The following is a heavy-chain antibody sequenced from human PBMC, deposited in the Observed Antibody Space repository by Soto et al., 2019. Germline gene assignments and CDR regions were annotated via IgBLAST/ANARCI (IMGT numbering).Heavy chain of an antibody. D-gene: IGHD2-21*01. CDR3: ARRDQIAYYYGMDV. J-gene: IGHJ6*02. CDR2: INSDGSST. CDR1: GFTFSSYG. Sequence: GGSLRVSCAASGFTFSSYGMHWVRQAPGKGLVWVSRINSDGSSTSYVDSVKGRFTISRDNAKNTLYLQMNSLRAEDTAVYYCARRDQIAYYYGMDVWGQGPTVTVSS. V-gene: IGHV3-74*01.